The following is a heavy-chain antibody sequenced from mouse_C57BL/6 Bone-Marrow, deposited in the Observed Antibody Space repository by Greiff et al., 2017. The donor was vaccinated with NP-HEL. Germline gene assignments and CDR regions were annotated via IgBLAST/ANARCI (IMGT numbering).Heavy chain of an antibody. D-gene: IGHD1-1*01. V-gene: IGHV1-72*01. CDR2: IDPNSGGT. CDR3: ARKYYDSRGWYFDV. J-gene: IGHJ1*03. CDR1: GYTFTSYW. Sequence: VQLQQPGADLVKPGASVKLSCKASGYTFTSYWMHWVKQRPGRGLEWIGRIDPNSGGTKFNEKFKTKATLTVDKPSSTAYMQLSSLTSEDSAVYYCARKYYDSRGWYFDVWGTGTTITVSS.